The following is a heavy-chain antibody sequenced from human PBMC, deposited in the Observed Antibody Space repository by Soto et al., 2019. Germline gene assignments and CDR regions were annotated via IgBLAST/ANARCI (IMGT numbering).Heavy chain of an antibody. CDR2: IHPGDSDT. Sequence: VESHQNSSKGSGYSCINYWVGWVRQITGRGLEWMGIIHPGDSDTRYSPFFQGQVTISADKSISTAYLQWSSLKASDTAMYYCARHNRYSSTWFEGWFDPWGQGTLVTVSS. J-gene: IGHJ5*02. CDR1: GYSCINYW. CDR3: ARHNRYSSTWFEGWFDP. V-gene: IGHV5-51*01. D-gene: IGHD6-13*01.